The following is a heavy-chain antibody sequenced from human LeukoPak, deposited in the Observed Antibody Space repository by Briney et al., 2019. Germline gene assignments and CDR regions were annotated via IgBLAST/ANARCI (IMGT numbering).Heavy chain of an antibody. J-gene: IGHJ6*03. Sequence: PSETLSLTCAVYGGSFSGYYWSWIRQPPGEGLEWIGEINHSGSTNYNPSLKSRVTISVDTSKNQFSLKLSSVTAADTAVYYCASSTIQLWLGHYYYMDVWGKGTTVTVSS. D-gene: IGHD5-18*01. CDR3: ASSTIQLWLGHYYYMDV. CDR1: GGSFSGYY. V-gene: IGHV4-34*01. CDR2: INHSGST.